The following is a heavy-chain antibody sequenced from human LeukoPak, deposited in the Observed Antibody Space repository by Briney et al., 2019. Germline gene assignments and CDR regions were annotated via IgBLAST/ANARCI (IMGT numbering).Heavy chain of an antibody. J-gene: IGHJ5*02. V-gene: IGHV1-8*01. CDR3: ARRDILTGYYMSVGWFDP. Sequence: ASVKVSCKASGYTFTSYDINWVRQATGQGLEWMGWTNPNSGNTGYAQKFQGRVTMTRNTSISTAYMELSSLRSEDTAVYYCARRDILTGYYMSVGWFDPWGQGTLVTVSS. CDR2: TNPNSGNT. D-gene: IGHD3-9*01. CDR1: GYTFTSYD.